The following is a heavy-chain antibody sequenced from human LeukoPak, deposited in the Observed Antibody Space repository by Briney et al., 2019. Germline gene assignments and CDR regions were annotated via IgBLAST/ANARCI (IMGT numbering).Heavy chain of an antibody. CDR2: GYYSGST. D-gene: IGHD1-26*01. J-gene: IGHJ5*02. CDR1: GGSISSSGYY. CDR3: GRYSASSGWFDP. Sequence: SETLSLTCTVSGGSISSSGYYWGWIRQPPAKGLEWIGIGYYSGSTQYNPTLKSRVTISVETSKNQFSLQLSSVIAADTAVYYCGRYSASSGWFDPWGQGTLVTVSS. V-gene: IGHV4-39*01.